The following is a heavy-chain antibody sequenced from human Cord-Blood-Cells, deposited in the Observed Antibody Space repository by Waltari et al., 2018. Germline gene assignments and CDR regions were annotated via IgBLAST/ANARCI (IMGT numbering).Heavy chain of an antibody. D-gene: IGHD6-6*01. V-gene: IGHV1-69*01. CDR1: GGTFSSYA. CDR3: ARARYSSSSYYYYYMDV. CDR2: IIPIFGTA. Sequence: AKKPGSSVKVSCKASGGTFSSYAISWVRQAPGQGLEWMGGIIPIFGTANYAQKFQGRVTITADESTSTAYMELSSLRSEDTAVYYCARARYSSSSYYYYYMDVWGKGTTVTVSS. J-gene: IGHJ6*03.